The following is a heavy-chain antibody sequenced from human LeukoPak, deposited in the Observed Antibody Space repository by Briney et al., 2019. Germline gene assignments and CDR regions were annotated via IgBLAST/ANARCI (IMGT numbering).Heavy chain of an antibody. CDR3: AKDFNSGTNIPGY. CDR2: ISGNGGRT. Sequence: GGSLRLSCAASGFTFSTYTMAWVRQAPGGGLEWVSGISGNGGRTYYADSVKGRFAISRDNSKNTLYLLMNSLRAEDTAVYYCAKDFNSGTNIPGYWGQGTLVTVSS. J-gene: IGHJ4*02. V-gene: IGHV3-23*01. CDR1: GFTFSTYT. D-gene: IGHD1-26*01.